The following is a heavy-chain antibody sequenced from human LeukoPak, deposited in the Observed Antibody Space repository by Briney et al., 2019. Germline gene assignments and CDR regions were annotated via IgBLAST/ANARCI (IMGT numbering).Heavy chain of an antibody. D-gene: IGHD2-8*02. V-gene: IGHV4-59*08. CDR1: GASITSYY. CDR2: IYYSGNT. CDR3: ARHARVLDF. J-gene: IGHJ4*02. Sequence: PSETLSLTCTVSGASITSYYWSWIRQPPGKGLELIGYIYYSGNTNYNPSLKSRVTISVDTSKNQFSLKLSSVTAADTAVYYCARHARVLDFWGQGTLVTVSS.